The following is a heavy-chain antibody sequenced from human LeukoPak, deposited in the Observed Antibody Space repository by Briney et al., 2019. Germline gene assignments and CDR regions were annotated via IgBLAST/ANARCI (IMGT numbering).Heavy chain of an antibody. CDR1: GYTFTSYG. CDR2: ISAYNGNT. V-gene: IGHV1-18*01. Sequence: ASVKVSCKASGYTFTSYGISWVRQAPGQGLEWMGWISAYNGNTNYAQKLQGRVTMTTDTSTSTAYMELRSLRSDDTAVYYCATRTPVDIAATIEEDYFDYWGQGTLVTVSS. J-gene: IGHJ4*02. CDR3: ATRTPVDIAATIEEDYFDY. D-gene: IGHD5-12*01.